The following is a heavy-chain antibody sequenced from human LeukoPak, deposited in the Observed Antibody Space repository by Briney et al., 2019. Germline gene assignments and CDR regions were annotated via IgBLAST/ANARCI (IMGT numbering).Heavy chain of an antibody. CDR1: GFTFDDYA. Sequence: GRSLRLSCAASGFTFDDYAMHWVRQAPGKGLEWVSGLSWNSGSIGYADSVKGRFTISRDNAKNSLYLQMNSLRAEDTALYYCAKDINGITIGYGMDLWGQGTTVTVSS. V-gene: IGHV3-9*01. D-gene: IGHD3-9*01. J-gene: IGHJ6*02. CDR3: AKDINGITIGYGMDL. CDR2: LSWNSGSI.